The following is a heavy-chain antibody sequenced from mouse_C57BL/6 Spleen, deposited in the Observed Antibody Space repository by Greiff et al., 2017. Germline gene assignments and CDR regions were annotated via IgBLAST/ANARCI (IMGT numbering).Heavy chain of an antibody. CDR2: ISAGGSYT. V-gene: IGHV5-4*01. CDR1: GFTFSSYA. Sequence: EVQVLQSGAGLVKPGASLKLSCAASGFTFSSYAMSWVRQTPEKRLEWVATISAGGSYTYYPDNVKGRFTISRYNAKNTPYLQLSHLTSEATAMYYCARDSNYESRDYWGQGTSVTVSS. J-gene: IGHJ4*01. CDR3: ARDSNYESRDY. D-gene: IGHD2-5*01.